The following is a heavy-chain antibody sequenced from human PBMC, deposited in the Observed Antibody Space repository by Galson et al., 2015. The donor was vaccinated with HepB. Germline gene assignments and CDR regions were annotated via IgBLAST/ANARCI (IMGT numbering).Heavy chain of an antibody. CDR2: ISSSSSYI. CDR1: GFTFSSYS. D-gene: IGHD3-16*01. V-gene: IGHV3-21*01. Sequence: SLRLSCAASGFTFSSYSMNWVRQAPGKGLEWVSSISSSSSYIYYADSVKGRFTISRDNAKNSLYLQMNSLRAEDTAVYYCASRGGYYYGMDVWGQGTTVTVSS. CDR3: ASRGGYYYGMDV. J-gene: IGHJ6*02.